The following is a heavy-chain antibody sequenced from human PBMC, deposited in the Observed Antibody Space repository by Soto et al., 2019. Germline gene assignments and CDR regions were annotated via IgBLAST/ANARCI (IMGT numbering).Heavy chain of an antibody. CDR1: GFTFSTYS. V-gene: IGHV3-21*01. D-gene: IGHD2-2*02. CDR2: ISSRSDI. J-gene: IGHJ6*02. Sequence: GGSLRLSCVGSGFTFSTYSINWVRQAPGEGLEWVSSISSRSDIYYADSVKGRFTISRDNAKNSVSLQMNSLRAEDTAVYYCAREYTAWPLAYGLDVWGHGTTVTVSS. CDR3: AREYTAWPLAYGLDV.